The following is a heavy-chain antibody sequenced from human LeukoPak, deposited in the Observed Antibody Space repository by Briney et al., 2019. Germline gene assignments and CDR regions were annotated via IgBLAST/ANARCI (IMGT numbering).Heavy chain of an antibody. J-gene: IGHJ4*02. CDR1: GGSTSSSSYY. Sequence: SETLSLTCTVSGGSTSSSSYYWGWIRQPPGKGLEWIGSIYYSGSTYYNPSLKSRVTISVDTSKNQFSLKLSSVTAADTAVYYCARDRYSNYFDYWGQGTLVTVSS. D-gene: IGHD4-11*01. V-gene: IGHV4-39*07. CDR2: IYYSGST. CDR3: ARDRYSNYFDY.